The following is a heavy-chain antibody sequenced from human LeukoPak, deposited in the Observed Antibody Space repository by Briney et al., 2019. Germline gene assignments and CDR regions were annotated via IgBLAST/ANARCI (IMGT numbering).Heavy chain of an antibody. CDR3: TSLTSWPAGLG. D-gene: IGHD2-2*01. Sequence: GGSLRLSCAASGVTFSGSAMHWVRQASGKGLEWVGRIRSKANSYATAYAASVKGRFTISRDDSKNTAYLQMNSLKTEDTAVYYCTSLTSWPAGLGWGQGTLVTVSS. J-gene: IGHJ4*02. CDR2: IRSKANSYAT. CDR1: GVTFSGSA. V-gene: IGHV3-73*01.